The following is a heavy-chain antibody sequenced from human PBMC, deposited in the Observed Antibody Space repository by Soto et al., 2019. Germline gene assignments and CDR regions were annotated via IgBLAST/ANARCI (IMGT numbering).Heavy chain of an antibody. V-gene: IGHV4-4*02. D-gene: IGHD3-16*01. J-gene: IGHJ4*02. CDR3: ARVGGREKGDY. CDR1: GGSISSSNW. Sequence: QVQLQESGPGLVKPSGTLSLTCAVSGGSISSSNWWSWVRQPPGTGLEWIGEIYHSGSTNYNPSLMSRFTISVDKSKNQFSLMLSSVTAADTAVYYCARVGGREKGDYWGQGTLVTVSS. CDR2: IYHSGST.